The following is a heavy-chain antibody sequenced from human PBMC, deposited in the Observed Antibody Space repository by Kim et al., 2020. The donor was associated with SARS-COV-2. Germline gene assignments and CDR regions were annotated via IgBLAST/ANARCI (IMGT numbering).Heavy chain of an antibody. CDR3: TTGSVNPIVPGTGY. D-gene: IGHD2-8*02. J-gene: IGHJ4*02. Sequence: GGSLRLSCVASGFTFSPVWMTWVRQRPGKGPEYIGLIKSKNDGGTTDYAAPAQGRFTISRDDSRNTLYLQMNSLTTEDTALYYCTTGSVNPIVPGTGYWGRGTPVTVSS. CDR1: GFTFSPVW. CDR2: IKSKNDGGTT. V-gene: IGHV3-15*01.